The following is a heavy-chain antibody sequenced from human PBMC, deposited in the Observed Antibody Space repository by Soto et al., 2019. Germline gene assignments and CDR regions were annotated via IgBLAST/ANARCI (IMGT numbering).Heavy chain of an antibody. CDR2: INHSGST. D-gene: IGHD3-3*01. V-gene: IGHV4-34*01. Sequence: ETLSLTCAVYGGSFSGYYWSWIRQPPGKGLEWIGEINHSGSTNYNPSLKSRVTISVDTSKNQFSLKLSSVTAADTAVYYCARALGYDFWSGYSYYYYYGMDVCGQGTTVTVSS. J-gene: IGHJ6*02. CDR3: ARALGYDFWSGYSYYYYYGMDV. CDR1: GGSFSGYY.